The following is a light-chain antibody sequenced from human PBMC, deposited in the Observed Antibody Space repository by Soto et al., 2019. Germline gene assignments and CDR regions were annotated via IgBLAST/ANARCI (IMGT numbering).Light chain of an antibody. V-gene: IGKV3-20*01. CDR3: QQYGSSPT. J-gene: IGKJ1*01. CDR2: DAS. CDR1: QSVGSK. Sequence: EKVMTQSPVTLSVSPGERATLSCRASQSVGSKLAWYQQKPGQAPRLLIYDASNRATGVPARFSGSGSGTDFTLTVSSLEPEDFAVYYCQQYGSSPTFGQGTKVDIK.